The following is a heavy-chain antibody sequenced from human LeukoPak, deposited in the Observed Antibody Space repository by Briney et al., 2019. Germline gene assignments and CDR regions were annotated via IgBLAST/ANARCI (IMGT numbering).Heavy chain of an antibody. V-gene: IGHV4-59*08. CDR1: GVSISSYY. D-gene: IGHD5-18*01. J-gene: IGHJ4*02. Sequence: SETLSLTCTVSGVSISSYYWSWLRQPPGKGLEWIGYIYYSGSTNYNPSLKSRVTISVDTSKNQFSLKLSSVTAADTAVYYCARQDFGGGYTYGPFDYWGQGTLVTVSS. CDR2: IYYSGST. CDR3: ARQDFGGGYTYGPFDY.